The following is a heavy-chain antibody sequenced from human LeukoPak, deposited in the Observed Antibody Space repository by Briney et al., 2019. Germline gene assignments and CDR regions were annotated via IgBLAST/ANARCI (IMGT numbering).Heavy chain of an antibody. Sequence: GGSLRLSCAASGFTFSSYGMHWVRQAPGKGLEWVAVIGDTGRAKYYADSVEGRSTASRDNSNKILYLEMNSLRYDDTALYYCAREAAWGNWYFDLWGRGTLVTVSS. V-gene: IGHV3-33*01. CDR3: AREAAWGNWYFDL. CDR1: GFTFSSYG. D-gene: IGHD3-16*01. CDR2: IGDTGRAK. J-gene: IGHJ2*01.